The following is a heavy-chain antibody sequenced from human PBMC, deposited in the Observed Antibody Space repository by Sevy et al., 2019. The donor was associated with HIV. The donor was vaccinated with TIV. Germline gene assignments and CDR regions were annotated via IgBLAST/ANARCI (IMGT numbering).Heavy chain of an antibody. J-gene: IGHJ4*02. CDR1: GFTFSSYA. CDR2: ISYDGSNK. V-gene: IGHV3-30-3*01. CDR3: ARLATSDDDSRGYHLDY. D-gene: IGHD3-22*01. Sequence: GGSLRLSCAASGFTFSSYAMHWVRQAPGKGLEWVAVISYDGSNKYDADSVKGRFTISRDNSKNTLYLQMNSLRAEDTAVYYCARLATSDDDSRGYHLDYRGQGTLVTVSS.